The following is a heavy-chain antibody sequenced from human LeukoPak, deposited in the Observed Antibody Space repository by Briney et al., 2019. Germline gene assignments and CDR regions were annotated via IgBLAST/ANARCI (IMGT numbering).Heavy chain of an antibody. Sequence: ASVKVSCKASGYTFTSYDMHWVRQAPGQGLEWMGIINPSGYSTSYAQKFQGRVTMTRDTSTSTVYMELSSLRSEDTAVYYCASVLYCGADCYSGRYFFDYWGQGTLVTVSS. CDR1: GYTFTSYD. CDR3: ASVLYCGADCYSGRYFFDY. D-gene: IGHD2-21*02. J-gene: IGHJ4*02. V-gene: IGHV1-46*01. CDR2: INPSGYST.